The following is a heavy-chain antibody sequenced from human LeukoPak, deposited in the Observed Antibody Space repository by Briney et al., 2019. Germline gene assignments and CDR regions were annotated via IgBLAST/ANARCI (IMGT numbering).Heavy chain of an antibody. CDR1: GLTFSSSW. V-gene: IGHV3-7*01. CDR3: ARDGGYGDYS. J-gene: IGHJ5*02. CDR2: INPEGSEK. D-gene: IGHD4-17*01. Sequence: GGSLRLSCAVSGLTFSSSWMDWVRQAPGKGLEWVASINPEGSEKYSADSVKGRFTISRDNAKNSLYLQMNSLRAEDTAVYYCARDGGYGDYSWGQGTLVTVSS.